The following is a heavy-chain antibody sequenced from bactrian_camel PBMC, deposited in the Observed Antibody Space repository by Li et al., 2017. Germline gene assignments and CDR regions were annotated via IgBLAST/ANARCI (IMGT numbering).Heavy chain of an antibody. CDR3: AADPENNLGGYCQDPRQFEYNA. V-gene: IGHV3S55*01. J-gene: IGHJ6*01. CDR2: ISLTGSN. Sequence: QVESGGGSVQPGGSLKLSCTASEFTFGDSGVAWYRQAPGSGCELVSTISLTGSNYYTNSVKGRFTASRDNDKGTLYLQMNNLKPEDAAMYYCAADPENNLGGYCQDPRQFEYNAWGPETQVTVS. CDR1: EFTFGDSG. D-gene: IGHD1*01.